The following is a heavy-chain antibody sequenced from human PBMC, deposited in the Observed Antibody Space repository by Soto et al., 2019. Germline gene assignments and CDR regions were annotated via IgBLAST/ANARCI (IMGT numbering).Heavy chain of an antibody. CDR1: GFTFSSYS. V-gene: IGHV3-21*04. CDR2: ISSSSSYI. CDR3: AKMDYYDSSGYGPGTPVDY. J-gene: IGHJ4*02. Sequence: PGGSLRLSCAASGFTFSSYSMNWVRQAPGKGLEWVSSISSSSSYIYYADSVKGRFTISRDNSKNSLYLQMNSLRAEDTAVYYCAKMDYYDSSGYGPGTPVDYWGQGTLVTVSS. D-gene: IGHD3-22*01.